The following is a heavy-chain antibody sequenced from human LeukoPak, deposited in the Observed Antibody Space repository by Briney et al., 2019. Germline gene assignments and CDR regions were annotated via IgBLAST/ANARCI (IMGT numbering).Heavy chain of an antibody. D-gene: IGHD4-23*01. CDR2: IQAGGDEK. Sequence: GGSLRLSCAASGFTFSTYGMHWVRQAPGKGLEWMTFIQAGGDEKYYAESVKGRFTVSRDNSKNTLYLQMNSLRAEDTAVYYCARDTPGYGGDDFDYWGQGALVAVSS. CDR1: GFTFSTYG. J-gene: IGHJ4*02. CDR3: ARDTPGYGGDDFDY. V-gene: IGHV3-30*02.